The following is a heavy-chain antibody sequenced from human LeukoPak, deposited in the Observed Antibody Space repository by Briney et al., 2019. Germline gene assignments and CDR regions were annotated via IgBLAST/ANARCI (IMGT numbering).Heavy chain of an antibody. CDR2: IKPDGSEK. Sequence: GGSLRLSCAASGFTFSTCWMTWVRQAPGKGLEWVATIKPDGSEKDYVDSVKGRFTISRDNAKNSLYLQMNSLRAEDTAVYYCARAGAPYGMDVWGQGTTVTVSS. V-gene: IGHV3-7*01. J-gene: IGHJ6*02. CDR3: ARAGAPYGMDV. D-gene: IGHD3-10*01. CDR1: GFTFSTCW.